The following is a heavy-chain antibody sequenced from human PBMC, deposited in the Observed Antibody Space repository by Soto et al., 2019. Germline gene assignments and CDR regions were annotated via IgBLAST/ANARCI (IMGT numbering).Heavy chain of an antibody. J-gene: IGHJ5*02. D-gene: IGHD3-10*01. CDR3: ASYGSGSYPRFDP. V-gene: IGHV1-58*01. Sequence: SVKVSCKTSGFTFSSSAVHWVRQARGHRLQWIGWIDVGSANANYAQMLQERVTISRDMSTSTAYMELSSLRPEDTAVYYCASYGSGSYPRFDPWGQGTLVTVSS. CDR2: IDVGSANA. CDR1: GFTFSSSA.